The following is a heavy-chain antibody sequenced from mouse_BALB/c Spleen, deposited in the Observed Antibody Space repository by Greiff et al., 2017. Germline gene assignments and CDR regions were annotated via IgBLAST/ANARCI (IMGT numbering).Heavy chain of an antibody. CDR3: ARGGVAY. V-gene: IGHV1-69*02. Sequence: VQLQQPGAELVKPGASVKLSCKASGYTFTSYWMHWVKQRPGQGLEWIGEIDPSDSYTNYNQKFKGKATLTVDKSSSTAYMQLSSLTSEDSAVYYCARGGVAYWGQGTLVTVSA. J-gene: IGHJ3*01. CDR2: IDPSDSYT. CDR1: GYTFTSYW.